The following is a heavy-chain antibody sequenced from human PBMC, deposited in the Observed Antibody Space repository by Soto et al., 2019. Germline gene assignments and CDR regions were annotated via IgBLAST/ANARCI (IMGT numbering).Heavy chain of an antibody. Sequence: GASVKVSCKASGGTFSSYAISWVRQAPGQGLEWMGGIIPIFGTANYAQKFQGRVTITADESTSTAYMELSSLRSEDTAVYYCARVKDYDILTGYFPQMTPIDYWGQGTLVTVSS. CDR3: ARVKDYDILTGYFPQMTPIDY. D-gene: IGHD3-9*01. CDR1: GGTFSSYA. J-gene: IGHJ4*02. CDR2: IIPIFGTA. V-gene: IGHV1-69*13.